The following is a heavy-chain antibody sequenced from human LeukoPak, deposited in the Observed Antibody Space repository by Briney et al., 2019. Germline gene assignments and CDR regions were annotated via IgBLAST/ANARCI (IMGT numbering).Heavy chain of an antibody. CDR2: IHYDGNT. V-gene: IGHV4-39*01. D-gene: IGHD5-24*01. Sequence: MASETLSLTCTVSGASISSSTYSWTWIRQPPGKGLEWIGSIHYDGNTYYKPSLKSRVTISVDTSKIQFSLRLSSATAADMATYYCARHSLNNYGSYYWGQGTLVTVSS. CDR1: GASISSSTYS. CDR3: ARHSLNNYGSYY. J-gene: IGHJ4*02.